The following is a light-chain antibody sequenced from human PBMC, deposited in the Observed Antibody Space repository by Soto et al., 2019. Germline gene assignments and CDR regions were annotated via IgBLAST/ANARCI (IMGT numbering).Light chain of an antibody. CDR2: VAS. CDR1: QDINSW. J-gene: IGKJ4*01. Sequence: DVQMTQSPSSLSASVGDRVTITCRASQDINSWLAWYQQKPGKAPKSLIYVASSLQTRVPLRFSGSGSGTVFTLTISSLQPEDSETYYCQQYNIYPLTFGGGTKVEIK. V-gene: IGKV1D-16*01. CDR3: QQYNIYPLT.